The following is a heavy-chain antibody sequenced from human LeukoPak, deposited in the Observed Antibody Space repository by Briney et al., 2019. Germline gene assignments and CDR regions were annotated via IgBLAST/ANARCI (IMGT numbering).Heavy chain of an antibody. D-gene: IGHD5-24*01. Sequence: SETLSLTCAVSGGSISSYYWSWIRQPPGKGLEWLGYIYYSGSTNYNPSLKSRVTISVDTSKNQFSLKLSSVTAADTAVYYCARDRKFGARDGYNYIAFDIWGQGTMVTVSS. J-gene: IGHJ3*02. CDR1: GGSISSYY. CDR2: IYYSGST. CDR3: ARDRKFGARDGYNYIAFDI. V-gene: IGHV4-59*01.